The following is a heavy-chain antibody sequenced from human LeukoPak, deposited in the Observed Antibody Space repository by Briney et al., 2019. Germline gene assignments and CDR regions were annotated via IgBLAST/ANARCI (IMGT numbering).Heavy chain of an antibody. J-gene: IGHJ4*02. CDR2: INPNSGGT. CDR1: GCTFTGYY. CDR3: ARAWYYYDSSGYYQIDY. V-gene: IGHV1-2*06. Sequence: GASVKVSCKASGCTFTGYYMHWVRQAPGQGLEWMGRINPNSGGTNYAQKFQGRVTMTRDTSISTAYMELSRLRSDDTAVYYCARAWYYYDSSGYYQIDYWGQGTLVTVSS. D-gene: IGHD3-22*01.